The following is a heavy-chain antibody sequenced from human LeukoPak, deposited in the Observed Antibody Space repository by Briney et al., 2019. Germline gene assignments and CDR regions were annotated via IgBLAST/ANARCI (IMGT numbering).Heavy chain of an antibody. CDR3: ARDGPYSSGWLYFDY. D-gene: IGHD6-19*01. CDR1: GFTFSSYS. Sequence: GGSLRLSCAASGFTFSSYSMNWVRQASGKGLEWVSSISSSSSYIYYADSVKGRFTISRDNAKNSLYLQMNSLRAEDTAVYYCARDGPYSSGWLYFDYWGQGTLVTVSS. V-gene: IGHV3-21*01. CDR2: ISSSSSYI. J-gene: IGHJ4*02.